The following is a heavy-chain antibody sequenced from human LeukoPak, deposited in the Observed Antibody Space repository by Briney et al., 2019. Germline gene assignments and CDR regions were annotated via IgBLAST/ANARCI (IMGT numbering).Heavy chain of an antibody. D-gene: IGHD3-3*01. CDR3: ARGRYCDFWSGYYTYYFDY. J-gene: IGHJ4*02. CDR2: INHSGST. V-gene: IGHV4-34*01. Sequence: SETLSLTCAVYGGSFSGYYWSWIRQPPGKGLEWIGEINHSGSTNYNPSLKSRVTISVDTSKNQFSLKLSSVTAADTAVYYCARGRYCDFWSGYYTYYFDYWGQGTLVTVSS. CDR1: GGSFSGYY.